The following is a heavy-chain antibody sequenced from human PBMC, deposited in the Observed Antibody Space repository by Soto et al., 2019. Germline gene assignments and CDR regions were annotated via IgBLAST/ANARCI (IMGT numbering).Heavy chain of an antibody. Sequence: QVQLVQSGAEVKKPGASVKVSCKASGYTFTSYVISWVRQAPGQGREWMGWISAYNGNTNYAQKLQGRVTMTTDTSTSTAYMELRSLRSDDTAVYYCARAYCSVGSCYPPADYWGQGTMVTVSS. V-gene: IGHV1-18*01. CDR1: GYTFTSYV. CDR3: ARAYCSVGSCYPPADY. D-gene: IGHD2-15*01. J-gene: IGHJ4*02. CDR2: ISAYNGNT.